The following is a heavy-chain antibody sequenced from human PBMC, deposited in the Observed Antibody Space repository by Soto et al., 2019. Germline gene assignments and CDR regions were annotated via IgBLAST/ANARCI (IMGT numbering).Heavy chain of an antibody. V-gene: IGHV1-69*01. CDR1: GGIFSSYA. D-gene: IGHD1-26*01. CDR3: ARVGGVGAPPGADF. J-gene: IGHJ4*02. Sequence: QVQLVQSGAEVKKRGFSVKVSCKASGGIFSSYAVTWLRQSPGQGLEWMGAVIPILGQAYYAQNFQDRVTITADESTRTAYMDLISLRSDDTAVYFCARVGGVGAPPGADFWGQGTLVTVSS. CDR2: VIPILGQA.